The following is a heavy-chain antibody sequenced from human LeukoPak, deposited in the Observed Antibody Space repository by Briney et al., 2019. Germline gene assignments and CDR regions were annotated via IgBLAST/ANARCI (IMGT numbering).Heavy chain of an antibody. D-gene: IGHD3-9*01. J-gene: IGHJ4*02. CDR3: AKVSESNYDILTGYYTPYYFDY. CDR1: GFTFSSYW. V-gene: IGHV3-7*03. CDR2: IKQDGSEK. Sequence: PAGGSLRLSCAASGFTFSSYWMSWVRQAPGKGLEWVANIKQDGSEKYYVDSVKGRFTISRDNAKNSLYLQMNSLRADDTAVYYCAKVSESNYDILTGYYTPYYFDYWGQGTLVTVPS.